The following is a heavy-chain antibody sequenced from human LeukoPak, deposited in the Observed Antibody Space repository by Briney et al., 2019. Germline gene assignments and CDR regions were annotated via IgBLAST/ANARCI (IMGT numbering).Heavy chain of an antibody. CDR1: GGSISSGGYY. Sequence: PSETLSLTCTVSGGSISSGGYYWSWIRQPPGKGLEWIGYIYHSGSTYYNPSLKSRVTISVDRSKNQFSLKLSSVTAADTAVYYCARAIVVVPAAIFDYWGQGTLVTVSS. V-gene: IGHV4-30-2*01. CDR3: ARAIVVVPAAIFDY. D-gene: IGHD2-2*01. J-gene: IGHJ4*02. CDR2: IYHSGST.